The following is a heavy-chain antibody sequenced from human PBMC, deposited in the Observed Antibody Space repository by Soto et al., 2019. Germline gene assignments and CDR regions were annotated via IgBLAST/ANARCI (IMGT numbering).Heavy chain of an antibody. CDR3: AKERTSNGCFDY. Sequence: PGGSLRLSCAASGFTFDDYAMHWVRQAPGKGLEWVSGISWNSGSIGYADSVKGRFTISRDNAKNSLYLQMNSLRAEDTALYYCAKERTSNGCFDYWGQGTLVTVSS. CDR2: ISWNSGSI. V-gene: IGHV3-9*01. CDR1: GFTFDDYA. D-gene: IGHD2-8*01. J-gene: IGHJ4*02.